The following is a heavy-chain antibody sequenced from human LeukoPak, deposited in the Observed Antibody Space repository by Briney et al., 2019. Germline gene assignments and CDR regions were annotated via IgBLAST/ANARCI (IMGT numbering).Heavy chain of an antibody. CDR1: GGSISSYY. CDR3: ARGHDSSGYPFDY. D-gene: IGHD3-22*01. CDR2: INHSGST. V-gene: IGHV4-34*01. J-gene: IGHJ4*02. Sequence: SETLSLTCTVSGGSISSYYWSWIRQPPGKGLEWIGEINHSGSTNYNPSLKSRVTISVDTSKNQFSLKLSSVTAADTAVYYCARGHDSSGYPFDYWGQGTLVTVSS.